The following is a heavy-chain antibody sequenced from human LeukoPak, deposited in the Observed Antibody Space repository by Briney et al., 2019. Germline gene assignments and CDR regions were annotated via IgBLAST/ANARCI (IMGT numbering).Heavy chain of an antibody. J-gene: IGHJ6*03. V-gene: IGHV1-2*02. CDR2: INPNSGGT. CDR1: GYTFPGYY. D-gene: IGHD4-11*01. CDR3: ARGEADSNYYYYYMDV. Sequence: ASVKVSCKASGYTFPGYYMHWVRQAPGQGLEWMGWINPNSGGTNYAQKFQGRVTMTRDTSISTVYMELSRLRSDDTAVYYCARGEADSNYYYYYMDVWGKGTTVTVSS.